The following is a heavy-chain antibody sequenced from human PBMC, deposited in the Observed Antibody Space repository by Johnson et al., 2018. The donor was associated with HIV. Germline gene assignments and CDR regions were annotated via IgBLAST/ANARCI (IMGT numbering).Heavy chain of an antibody. Sequence: VQLVESGGGLVQPGRSLRLSCAASGFTFDDYAMHWVRQAPGKGLEWVSGINWNGGTTGYVDSVKGRFTISRDNSKNTLYLQMNSLRAEDTAVNYCVRVLRGYDAFDIWGQGTRVTVSS. CDR1: GFTFDDYA. CDR2: INWNGGTT. V-gene: IGHV3-9*01. CDR3: VRVLRGYDAFDI. J-gene: IGHJ3*02. D-gene: IGHD6-25*01.